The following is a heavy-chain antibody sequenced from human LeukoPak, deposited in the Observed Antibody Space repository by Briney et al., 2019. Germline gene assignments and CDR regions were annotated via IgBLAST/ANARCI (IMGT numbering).Heavy chain of an antibody. V-gene: IGHV3-30-3*01. CDR3: ARVSTGYYDFWSGYSYYYYGMDV. J-gene: IGHJ6*02. CDR1: GFTFSNYW. D-gene: IGHD3-3*01. CDR2: ISYDGSNK. Sequence: GGSLRLSCAASGFTFSNYWMSWVRQAPGKGLEWVAVISYDGSNKYYADSVKGRFTISRDNSKNTLYLQMNSLRAEDTAVYYCARVSTGYYDFWSGYSYYYYGMDVWGQGTTVTVSS.